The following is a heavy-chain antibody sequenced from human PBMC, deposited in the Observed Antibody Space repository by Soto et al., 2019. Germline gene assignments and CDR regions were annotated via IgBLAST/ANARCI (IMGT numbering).Heavy chain of an antibody. J-gene: IGHJ4*02. D-gene: IGHD6-19*01. CDR1: GYTFTHYA. CDR3: ARDGAVAGDTYFDY. V-gene: IGHV1-3*04. Sequence: AAGKVSCKASGYTFTHYAMHWVRQAPGQRLEWMGWINTGNGNTKYSQKFQGRVTITTDTSASTAYMELSSLRSEDTAVYYCARDGAVAGDTYFDYRRQLPLFTV. CDR2: INTGNGNT.